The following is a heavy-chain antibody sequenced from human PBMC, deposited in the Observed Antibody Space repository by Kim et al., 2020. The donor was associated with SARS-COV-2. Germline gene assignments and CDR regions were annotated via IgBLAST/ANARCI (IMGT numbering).Heavy chain of an antibody. Sequence: SVKVSCKASGGTFSSYAISWVRQAPGQGLEWMGGIIPIFGTANYAQKFQGRVTITADESTSTAYMELSSLRSEDTAVYYCARDPRTYCGGDCYSLSYYYGMDVWGQGTTVTVSS. D-gene: IGHD2-21*02. V-gene: IGHV1-69*13. J-gene: IGHJ6*02. CDR3: ARDPRTYCGGDCYSLSYYYGMDV. CDR2: IIPIFGTA. CDR1: GGTFSSYA.